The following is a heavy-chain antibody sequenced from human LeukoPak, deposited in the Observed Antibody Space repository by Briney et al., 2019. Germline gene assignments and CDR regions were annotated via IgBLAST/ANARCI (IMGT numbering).Heavy chain of an antibody. D-gene: IGHD1-26*01. CDR3: ARVDIVGAANAFDI. J-gene: IGHJ3*02. V-gene: IGHV3-20*01. Sequence: GGSLRLSCAASGFTFDDYGMSWIRQAPGKGLEWVSGINWNGGSTGYADSVKGRFTISRDNAKNSLYLRMNSLRAEDTALYHCARVDIVGAANAFDIWGQGTMVTVSS. CDR1: GFTFDDYG. CDR2: INWNGGST.